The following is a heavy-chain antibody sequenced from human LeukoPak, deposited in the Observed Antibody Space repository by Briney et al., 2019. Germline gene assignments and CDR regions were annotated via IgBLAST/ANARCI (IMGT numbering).Heavy chain of an antibody. V-gene: IGHV3-23*01. CDR2: ISGSGGGT. CDR1: GFTFSSYA. J-gene: IGHJ4*02. CDR3: ARDFLGMATDY. D-gene: IGHD5-24*01. Sequence: PGGSLRLSXAASGFTFSSYAMSWVRQAPGKGLEWVSVISGSGGGTYYADSVKGRFTISRDNSKNTLYLQMSSLRAEDTAVYYCARDFLGMATDYWGQGTLVTVSS.